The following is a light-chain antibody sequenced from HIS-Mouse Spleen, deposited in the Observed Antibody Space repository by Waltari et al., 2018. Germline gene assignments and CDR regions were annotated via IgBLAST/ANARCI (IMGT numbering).Light chain of an antibody. J-gene: IGKJ4*01. CDR1: QSLLHSNCYNS. CDR2: LGS. CDR3: MQALQTPLT. V-gene: IGKV2-28*01. Sequence: DIVMTQSPLSLPVTPGEPASISCRSSQSLLHSNCYNSLDWYLQKPGQSPQLLIYLGSNRASGVPDRFSGSGSGTDFTLKISRVEAEDVGVYYCMQALQTPLTFGGGTKVEIK.